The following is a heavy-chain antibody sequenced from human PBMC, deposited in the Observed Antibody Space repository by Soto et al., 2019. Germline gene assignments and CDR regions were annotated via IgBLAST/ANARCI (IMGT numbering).Heavy chain of an antibody. D-gene: IGHD3-16*02. Sequence: GSGPTLVNPTQTLTLTCTFSGFSLSTSGVGVGWIRQPPGKALEWLALIYWDDDKRYSPSLKSRLTITKDTSKNQVVLTMTNMDPVDTATYYCAHSPPYYDYVWGSYRPRVYFEYWGQGTLVTVSS. CDR2: IYWDDDK. V-gene: IGHV2-5*02. CDR3: AHSPPYYDYVWGSYRPRVYFEY. CDR1: GFSLSTSGVG. J-gene: IGHJ4*02.